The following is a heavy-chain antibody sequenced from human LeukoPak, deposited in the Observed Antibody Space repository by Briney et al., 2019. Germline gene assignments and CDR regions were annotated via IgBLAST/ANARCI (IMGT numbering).Heavy chain of an antibody. CDR3: AKDLRDCSSTSCYTNYYYGMDV. D-gene: IGHD2-2*02. CDR2: ISGSGGST. Sequence: GGSLRLSCAASGFTFSSYAMSWVRQAPGKGLEWVSAISGSGGSTYYADSVKGRFTISRDNCKNTLYLQMNSLRAEDTAVYYCAKDLRDCSSTSCYTNYYYGMDVWGQGTTVTVSS. V-gene: IGHV3-23*01. J-gene: IGHJ6*02. CDR1: GFTFSSYA.